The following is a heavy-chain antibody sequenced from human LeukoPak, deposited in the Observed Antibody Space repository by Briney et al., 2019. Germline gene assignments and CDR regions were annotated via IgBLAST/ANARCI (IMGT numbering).Heavy chain of an antibody. CDR1: GGTFSSYA. Sequence: ASVKVSCKASGGTFSSYAISWVRQAPGQGLEWMGGIIPIFGTANYAQKFQGRVTITADESTSTAYMELSSLRSEDTAVYYCARAYLSVPAAGFRPWGQGTLVTVSS. J-gene: IGHJ5*02. V-gene: IGHV1-69*13. D-gene: IGHD2-2*01. CDR3: ARAYLSVPAAGFRP. CDR2: IIPIFGTA.